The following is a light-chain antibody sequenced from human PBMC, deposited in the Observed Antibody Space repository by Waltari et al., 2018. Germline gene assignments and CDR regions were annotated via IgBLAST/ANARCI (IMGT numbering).Light chain of an antibody. Sequence: EIVMTQSPATLSVSPGERATLTCRASPSVSSNLAWYQQKPGPAPRLLIHGASPRATGIPARFSGSGSGTEFTLTISSMQSEDFAVYYCQQYNNWPPVTFGQGTKLEIK. CDR3: QQYNNWPPVT. CDR1: PSVSSN. CDR2: GAS. J-gene: IGKJ2*01. V-gene: IGKV3-15*01.